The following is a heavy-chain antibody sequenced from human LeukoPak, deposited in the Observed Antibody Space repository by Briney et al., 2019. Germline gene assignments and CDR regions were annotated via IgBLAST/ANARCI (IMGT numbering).Heavy chain of an antibody. CDR1: GGSISSYY. V-gene: IGHV4-59*01. Sequence: RASETLSLTCTVSGGSISSYYWSWIRQPPGKVLEWIGYIYYSGSTNYNPSLKSRVTISVDTSKNQFSLKLSSVTAADTAVYYCARGRNNIVVVPAAISSWFDPWGQGTLVTVSS. D-gene: IGHD2-2*01. CDR2: IYYSGST. CDR3: ARGRNNIVVVPAAISSWFDP. J-gene: IGHJ5*02.